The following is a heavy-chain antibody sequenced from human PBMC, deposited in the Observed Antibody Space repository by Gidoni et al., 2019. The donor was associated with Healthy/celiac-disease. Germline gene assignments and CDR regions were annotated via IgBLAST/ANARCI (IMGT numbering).Heavy chain of an antibody. Sequence: EVQLVESGGGLVKPGVSLRLSCSASAFTFSIYSMNWVRQPQGKVLDGDSSISSSSSYIYYADSVKGRFTITRDNAKNSLYLQMNSLGAEDTAVYYCARDLPTSLYYYYGMDVWGQGTTVTVSS. V-gene: IGHV3-21*01. D-gene: IGHD2-15*01. CDR3: ARDLPTSLYYYYGMDV. CDR2: ISSSSSYI. J-gene: IGHJ6*02. CDR1: AFTFSIYS.